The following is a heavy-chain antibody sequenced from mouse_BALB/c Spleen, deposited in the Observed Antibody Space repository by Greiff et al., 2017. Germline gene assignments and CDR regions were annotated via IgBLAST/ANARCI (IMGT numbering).Heavy chain of an antibody. CDR1: GYSFTDYI. Sequence: VQLQQTGPELVKPGASVKISCKASGYSFTDYIMLWVKQSHGKSLEWIGNINPYYGSTSYNLKFKGKATLTVDKSSSTAYMQLNSLTSEDSAVYYCARSALYDGYYFDYWGQGTTLTVAS. CDR3: ARSALYDGYYFDY. J-gene: IGHJ2*01. V-gene: IGHV1-39*01. D-gene: IGHD2-3*01. CDR2: INPYYGST.